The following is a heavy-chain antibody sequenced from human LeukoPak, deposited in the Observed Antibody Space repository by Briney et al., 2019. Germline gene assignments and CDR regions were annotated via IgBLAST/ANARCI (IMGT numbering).Heavy chain of an antibody. J-gene: IGHJ5*02. CDR1: GGSFSGYY. V-gene: IGHV4-34*01. D-gene: IGHD6-13*01. Sequence: SETLSLICAVYGGSFSGYYWSWIRQPPGKGLEWIGEINHSGSTNYNPSLKSRVIISVDTSKNQFSLKLSSVTAADTAVYYCARGIGYSSSWYRRNWFDPWGQGTLVTVSS. CDR3: ARGIGYSSSWYRRNWFDP. CDR2: INHSGST.